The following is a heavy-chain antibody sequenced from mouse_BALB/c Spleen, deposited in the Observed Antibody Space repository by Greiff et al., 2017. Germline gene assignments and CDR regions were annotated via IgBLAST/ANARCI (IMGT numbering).Heavy chain of an antibody. CDR2: INPNNGGT. CDR1: GYTFTDYN. V-gene: IGHV1-18*01. Sequence: VQLQQSGPELVKPGASVKIPCKASGYTFTDYNMVWVKQSHGKSLEWIGDINPNNGGTIYNQKFKGKATLTVDKSSSTAYMELRSLTSEDTAVYYCARFSYYYGSSSWFAYWGQGTLVTVSA. D-gene: IGHD1-1*01. J-gene: IGHJ3*01. CDR3: ARFSYYYGSSSWFAY.